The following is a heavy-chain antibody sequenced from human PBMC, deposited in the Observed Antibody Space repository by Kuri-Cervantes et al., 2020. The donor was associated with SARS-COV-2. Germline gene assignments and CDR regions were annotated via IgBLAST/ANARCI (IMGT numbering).Heavy chain of an antibody. Sequence: ASVKVSCKTSGYTFDMYGINWVRQAPGQGLEWMGWIGVYSGKTNYTEKMQGRVTLTTDTSTSTAYLDLRSLRSDDTAIYYCARAGFDYWGQGTLVTVSS. J-gene: IGHJ4*02. CDR2: IGVYSGKT. CDR3: ARAGFDY. CDR1: GYTFDMYG. V-gene: IGHV1-18*04. D-gene: IGHD1-14*01.